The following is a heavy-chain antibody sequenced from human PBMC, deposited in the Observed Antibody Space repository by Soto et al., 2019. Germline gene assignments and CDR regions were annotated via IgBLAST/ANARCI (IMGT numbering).Heavy chain of an antibody. J-gene: IGHJ1*01. CDR3: ARECSLSVAAPGC. CDR1: GFTFSSYG. D-gene: IGHD6-19*01. V-gene: IGHV3-30*19. CDR2: LSNNGINT. Sequence: PGGSLRLSCAASGFTFSSYGMHWVRQAPGKGLEWVAGLSNNGINTDYADSVRGRFTISRDNSMHTLYLQMNSLRAEDTAVYFCARECSLSVAAPGCWGQGTQVTVSS.